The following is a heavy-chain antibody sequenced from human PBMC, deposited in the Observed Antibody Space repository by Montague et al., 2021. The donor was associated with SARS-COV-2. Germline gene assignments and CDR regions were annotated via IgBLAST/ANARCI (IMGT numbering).Heavy chain of an antibody. CDR1: GGSITNNIDY. J-gene: IGHJ3*01. Sequence: SETLSLTCTVSGGSITNNIDYWAWIRQHPGKGLEWIGSIYYTGNTYYNPSLESRVTISVVTSKNHFALKLSSVTAAETAVYYCARLTRYFDISGSTSAFDFWGQGTKVTVSS. V-gene: IGHV4-39*02. CDR2: IYYTGNT. D-gene: IGHD3-22*01. CDR3: ARLTRYFDISGSTSAFDF.